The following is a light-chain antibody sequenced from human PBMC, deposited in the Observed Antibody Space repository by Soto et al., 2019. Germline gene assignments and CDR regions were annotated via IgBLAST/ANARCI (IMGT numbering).Light chain of an antibody. J-gene: IGKJ1*01. V-gene: IGKV1-39*01. CDR2: GAS. CDR1: LTIGDS. Sequence: IQFTQSPSCLSSCVLDIVSITCRASLTIGDSLSWFQQKAGKPPTLLIYGASALQSGVPARFSGSGSGTDFTLTISNMQREDFATYYCLQTYNLPRTFGQGTKVDIK. CDR3: LQTYNLPRT.